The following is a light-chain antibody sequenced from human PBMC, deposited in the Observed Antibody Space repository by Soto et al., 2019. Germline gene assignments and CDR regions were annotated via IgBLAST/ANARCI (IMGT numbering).Light chain of an antibody. V-gene: IGKV3-20*01. J-gene: IGKJ4*01. CDR1: QSVGSNY. Sequence: EIVLTQSPDTLSLSPGERATLSCRASQSVGSNYLAWYQQKPGQAPRLLMYDASGRASGIPDRFSGSGSGTDFTLTISRLEPEDFAVYYCQQYGSSPSFGGGTKVDIK. CDR3: QQYGSSPS. CDR2: DAS.